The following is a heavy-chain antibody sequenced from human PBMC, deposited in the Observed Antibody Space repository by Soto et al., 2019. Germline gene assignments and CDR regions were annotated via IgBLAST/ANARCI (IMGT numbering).Heavy chain of an antibody. CDR3: ASSLEMAFYYYYYGMDV. J-gene: IGHJ6*02. V-gene: IGHV3-21*01. Sequence: PGGSLRLSCAASGFTFSSYSMNWVRQAPGKGLEWVSSISSSSSYIHYADSVKGRFTISRDNAKNSLYLQMNSLRAEDTAVYYCASSLEMAFYYYYYGMDVWGQGTTVTVSS. CDR2: ISSSSSYI. D-gene: IGHD5-12*01. CDR1: GFTFSSYS.